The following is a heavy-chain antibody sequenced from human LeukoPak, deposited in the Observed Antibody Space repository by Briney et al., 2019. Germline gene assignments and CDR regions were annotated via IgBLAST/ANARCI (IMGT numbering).Heavy chain of an antibody. CDR1: GYTFTGYY. CDR3: ARGSSVVAVNFDY. V-gene: IGHV1-2*02. J-gene: IGHJ4*02. Sequence: ASVKVSCKASGYTFTGYYMHWVRQAPGQGLGWMGWINPNSGGTNYAQKFQGRVTMTRDTSISTAYMELSRLRSDDTAVYYCARGSSVVAVNFDYWGQGTLVTVSS. D-gene: IGHD2-15*01. CDR2: INPNSGGT.